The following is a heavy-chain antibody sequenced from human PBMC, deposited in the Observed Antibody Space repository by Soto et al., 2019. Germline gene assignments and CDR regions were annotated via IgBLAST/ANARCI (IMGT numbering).Heavy chain of an antibody. Sequence: SETLSLTCTVSGGSISSYYWSWIRQPPGKGLEWIGYIYYSGSTNYNPSLKSRVTISVDTSKNQFSLKLSSVTAADTAVYYCASLNITGTSPFDYWGQGTLVTVSS. V-gene: IGHV4-59*12. CDR1: GGSISSYY. CDR3: ASLNITGTSPFDY. CDR2: IYYSGST. J-gene: IGHJ4*02. D-gene: IGHD1-7*01.